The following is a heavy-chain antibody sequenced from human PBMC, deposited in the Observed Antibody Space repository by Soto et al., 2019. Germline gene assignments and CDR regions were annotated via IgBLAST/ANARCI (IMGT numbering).Heavy chain of an antibody. Sequence: SETLSLTCAVSGASVSSTKWWSWVRQSPGKGLEWIGEIHHSETTNYNPSLESRVTISVDTSKNQFSLKLSSVTAADTAVYYCARRYGSAIDYWGQGTLVTVSS. CDR1: GASVSSTKW. J-gene: IGHJ4*02. CDR3: ARRYGSAIDY. CDR2: IHHSETT. V-gene: IGHV4-4*02. D-gene: IGHD1-26*01.